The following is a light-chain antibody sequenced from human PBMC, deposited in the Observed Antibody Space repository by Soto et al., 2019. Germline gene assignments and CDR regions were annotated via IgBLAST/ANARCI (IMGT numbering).Light chain of an antibody. CDR3: NSYTSKSRGV. CDR2: EVS. CDR1: SSDVGGYNY. V-gene: IGLV2-14*01. Sequence: QSALTQPASVSGSPGQSITISCTGTSSDVGGYNYVSWYQQHPGKAPKLIIYEVSNRPSGGSNRFSGSKSGNTASLTISGLQAEDEADYYCNSYTSKSRGVFGTGTKLTVL. J-gene: IGLJ1*01.